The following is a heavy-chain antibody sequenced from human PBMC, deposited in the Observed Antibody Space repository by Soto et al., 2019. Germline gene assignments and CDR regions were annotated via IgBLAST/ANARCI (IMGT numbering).Heavy chain of an antibody. V-gene: IGHV3-23*01. CDR1: GFSFSSYA. J-gene: IGHJ6*02. Sequence: GGSLRLSCAASGFSFSSYAMSWVRQAPGKGLEWVSAISGSGGSTYYADSVKGRFTISRDNSKNTLYLQMNSLRAEDTAVYYCATFLLSGPYYYYGMDVWGQGTTVTVSS. D-gene: IGHD3-3*01. CDR2: ISGSGGST. CDR3: ATFLLSGPYYYYGMDV.